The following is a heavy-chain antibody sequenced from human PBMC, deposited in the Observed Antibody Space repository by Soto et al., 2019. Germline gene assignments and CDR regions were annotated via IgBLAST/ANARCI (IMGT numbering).Heavy chain of an antibody. CDR2: IIPLFGTA. CDR1: GGIFSTYA. Sequence: QVQLVQSGAEVKKPGSSVKVSCKASGGIFSTYAISWLRQAPGQGLEWMGGIIPLFGTANYAQRCQGRVNIPADESTSRAYMELSRLRSENTAVYYCARDRDDYGSGNYYNRIYFWGQGTLVTVSS. J-gene: IGHJ4*02. D-gene: IGHD3-10*01. V-gene: IGHV1-69*01. CDR3: ARDRDDYGSGNYYNRIYF.